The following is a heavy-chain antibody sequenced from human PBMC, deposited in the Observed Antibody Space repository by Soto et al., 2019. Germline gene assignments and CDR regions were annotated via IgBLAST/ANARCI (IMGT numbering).Heavy chain of an antibody. J-gene: IGHJ5*02. CDR3: EXXXXVVAARLNWXAP. D-gene: IGHD2-15*01. V-gene: IGHV4-34*01. CDR1: GGSFSGYY. CDR2: INHSGST. Sequence: TXSLTCAVYGGSFSGYYWSWIRQPPGKGLEWIGEINHSGSTNYNPSLKSRVAISVDTSKNQFSLKLSSVTAADTAVYYCEXXXXVVAARLNWXAPWXQGTLVTVSS.